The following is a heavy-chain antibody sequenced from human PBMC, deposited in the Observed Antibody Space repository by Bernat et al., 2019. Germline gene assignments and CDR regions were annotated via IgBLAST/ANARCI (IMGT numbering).Heavy chain of an antibody. V-gene: IGHV3-48*03. CDR2: ISTSGSTK. Sequence: EVQLVESGGGLVQPGGSLRLSCAASGFPLSEYEMSWVRQAPGKGLEWVSYISTSGSTKYYADSVKGRFTISRDTAKNSVDLQMNSLRAEDMAIYYCARVGRVADIDYWGQGTLVAVSS. CDR3: ARVGRVADIDY. D-gene: IGHD6-19*01. CDR1: GFPLSEYE. J-gene: IGHJ4*02.